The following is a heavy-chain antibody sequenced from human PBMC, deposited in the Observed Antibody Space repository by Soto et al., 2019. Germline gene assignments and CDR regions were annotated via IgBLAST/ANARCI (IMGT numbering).Heavy chain of an antibody. CDR1: GFTFNNYG. Sequence: GGSLRLSCAASGFTFNNYGMHWVRQAPGKGLEWVAVIWNDGNGYYYANSVKGRFTISRDNSKNTLYLQMSSLRVEDTAVYYCARRQISPPTRVAASARGCVEVWGQGTTVTVPS. J-gene: IGHJ6*02. V-gene: IGHV3-33*01. CDR3: ARRQISPPTRVAASARGCVEV. D-gene: IGHD6-13*01. CDR2: IWNDGNGY.